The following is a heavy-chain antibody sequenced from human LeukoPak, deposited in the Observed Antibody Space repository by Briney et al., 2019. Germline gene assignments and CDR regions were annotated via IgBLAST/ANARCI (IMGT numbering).Heavy chain of an antibody. J-gene: IGHJ3*02. CDR1: GGSISSHY. D-gene: IGHD6-13*01. CDR3: AREDGYSSSWYHAFDI. Sequence: SETLSLTCTVSGGSISSHYWSWIRQPPGKGLEWIGYIYYSGSTNYNPSLKSRVTISVDTSKNQFSLKLSSVTAADTAVYYCAREDGYSSSWYHAFDIWGQGTMVTVSS. V-gene: IGHV4-59*11. CDR2: IYYSGST.